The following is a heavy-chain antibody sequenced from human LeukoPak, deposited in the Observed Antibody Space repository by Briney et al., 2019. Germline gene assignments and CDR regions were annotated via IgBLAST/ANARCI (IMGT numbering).Heavy chain of an antibody. Sequence: SETLSLTCTVSGGSISSRSDYWGWIRQPPGKGLEWIGSIYYTGSTHYSPSLKSRVTISVDTSKNQFSLKLSSVTAADTAVYYCARRPGEYGGNDFDYWGQGTLVTVSS. CDR2: IYYTGST. J-gene: IGHJ4*02. V-gene: IGHV4-39*01. CDR3: ARRPGEYGGNDFDY. D-gene: IGHD4/OR15-4a*01. CDR1: GGSISSRSDY.